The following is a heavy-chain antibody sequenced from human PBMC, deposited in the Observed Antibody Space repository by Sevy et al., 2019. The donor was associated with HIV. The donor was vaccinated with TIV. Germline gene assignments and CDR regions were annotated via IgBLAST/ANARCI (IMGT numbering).Heavy chain of an antibody. D-gene: IGHD3-10*01. J-gene: IGHJ5*02. CDR3: ARGNYINWFDP. CDR2: IIPIFGTA. Sequence: ASVKVSCKASGGTFSSYAISWVRQAPGQGLEWMGGIIPIFGTANYAQTFQGRVTITADKSTSTAYMELSSLRSEDTAVYYCARGNYINWFDPWGQGTLVTVSS. CDR1: GGTFSSYA. V-gene: IGHV1-69*06.